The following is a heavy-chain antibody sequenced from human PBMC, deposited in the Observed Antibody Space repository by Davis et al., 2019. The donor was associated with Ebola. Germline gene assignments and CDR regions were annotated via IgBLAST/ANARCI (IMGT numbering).Heavy chain of an antibody. CDR2: INHSGST. J-gene: IGHJ6*04. CDR3: ARWKKQPHYYYYYGMDV. CDR1: GGSISSSNW. Sequence: PSETLSLTCAVSGGSISSSNWWSWVRQPPGKGLEWIGEINHSGSTNYNPSLKSRVTISVDTSKNQFSLKLSSVTATDTAVYYCARWKKQPHYYYYYGMDVWGKGTTVTVSS. V-gene: IGHV4-4*02. D-gene: IGHD6-13*01.